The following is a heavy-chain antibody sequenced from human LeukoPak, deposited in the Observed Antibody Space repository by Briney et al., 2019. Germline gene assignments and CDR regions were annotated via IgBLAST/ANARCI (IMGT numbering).Heavy chain of an antibody. V-gene: IGHV5-10-1*01. Sequence: GEPLKISSKGSGYSLTSYCISWVRQMPGTGLDCMGRIDPTDSDTNYGPSFQGHVTISAVKSISTAYLQWSSLKASDTAMYYCASLNYYGSGIDWGQGTLVTVSS. D-gene: IGHD3-10*01. J-gene: IGHJ4*02. CDR1: GYSLTSYC. CDR3: ASLNYYGSGID. CDR2: IDPTDSDT.